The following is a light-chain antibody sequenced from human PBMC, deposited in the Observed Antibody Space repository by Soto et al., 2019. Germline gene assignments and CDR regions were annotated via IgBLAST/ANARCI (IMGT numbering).Light chain of an antibody. CDR3: QQLNSYPRT. CDR1: QGISSY. CDR2: AAS. V-gene: IGKV1-9*01. J-gene: IGKJ1*01. Sequence: DIPLTQSPSFLSASVGDRVTITCRASQGISSYLAWYQQKPGNAPKLLIYAASTLRSGVPSRFSGSGSGTEFTLTISSLQPEDFATYYCQQLNSYPRTFGQGTKVEIK.